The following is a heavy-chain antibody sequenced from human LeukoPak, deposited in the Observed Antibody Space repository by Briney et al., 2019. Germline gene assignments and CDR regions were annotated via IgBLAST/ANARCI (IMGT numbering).Heavy chain of an antibody. V-gene: IGHV3-49*03. CDR1: GFTFGDYP. CDR3: TRSRTSYGSETFDY. J-gene: IGHJ4*02. Sequence: PGGSLRLSCTASGFTFGDYPMNWFRQAPGKGLEWVGFIRSKAFGGTTEYAASVKGRFTISRDDSKSVAYMQMNSLKTEDTAVYYCTRSRTSYGSETFDYWAQGTLVTVSS. D-gene: IGHD3-10*01. CDR2: IRSKAFGGTT.